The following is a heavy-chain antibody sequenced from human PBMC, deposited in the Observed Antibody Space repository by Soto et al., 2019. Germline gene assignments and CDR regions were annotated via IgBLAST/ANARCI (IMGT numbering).Heavy chain of an antibody. D-gene: IGHD2-2*01. J-gene: IGHJ4*02. V-gene: IGHV2-26*01. Sequence: SGPTLVNPTETLTLTCTVSGFSLSNARMGVSWIRQPPGKALEWLAHIFSNDEKSYSTSLKSRLTISKDTSKSQVVLTMTNMDPLDTATYYCARIILHCSSTSCSKSFDYWGQGTLVTVSS. CDR1: GFSLSNARMG. CDR3: ARIILHCSSTSCSKSFDY. CDR2: IFSNDEK.